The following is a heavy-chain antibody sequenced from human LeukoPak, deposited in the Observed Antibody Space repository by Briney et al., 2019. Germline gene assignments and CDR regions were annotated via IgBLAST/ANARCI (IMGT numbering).Heavy chain of an antibody. V-gene: IGHV3-48*02. J-gene: IGHJ4*02. Sequence: GGSLRLSCAASGFTFSTYTMNWVRQAPRKGLEWVSTVSDSSDVHYSDSAKGRFTISRDNARNSLYLQMNSLRDEDTAVYYCARDGLHTAHFDYWGQGTLVTVSS. CDR2: VSDSSDV. CDR3: ARDGLHTAHFDY. CDR1: GFTFSTYT. D-gene: IGHD5-18*01.